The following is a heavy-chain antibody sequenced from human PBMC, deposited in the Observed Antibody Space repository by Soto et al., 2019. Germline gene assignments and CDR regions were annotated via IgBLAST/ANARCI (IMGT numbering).Heavy chain of an antibody. CDR3: ARGTATAPDAY. CDR1: GYIFTSYY. Sequence: QVQLAQSGTEVKKPGASVKVSCKTSGYIFTSYYIHWVRQAPGQGLEWMGIINPSGGTTTYAQKFQGRVTMTRDTSTSTVYMELSSLRSEDTAVYYCARGTATAPDAYWGLGTLVTVSS. D-gene: IGHD2-21*02. V-gene: IGHV1-46*01. J-gene: IGHJ4*02. CDR2: INPSGGTT.